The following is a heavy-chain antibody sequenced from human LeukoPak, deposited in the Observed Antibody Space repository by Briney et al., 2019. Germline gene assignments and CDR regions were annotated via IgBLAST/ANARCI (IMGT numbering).Heavy chain of an antibody. J-gene: IGHJ4*02. D-gene: IGHD5-24*01. Sequence: GASVRVSCKASGGTFSSYAMSWVRQAPGQGLEWMGRIIPILGIANYAQKFQGRVTITADKSTSTAYMELSSLRSEDTAVYYCARDRRDGYNFLLAFDYWGQGTLVTVSS. CDR2: IIPILGIA. CDR1: GGTFSSYA. V-gene: IGHV1-69*04. CDR3: ARDRRDGYNFLLAFDY.